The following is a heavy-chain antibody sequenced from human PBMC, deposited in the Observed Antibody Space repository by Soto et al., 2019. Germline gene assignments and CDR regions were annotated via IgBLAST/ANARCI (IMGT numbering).Heavy chain of an antibody. D-gene: IGHD2-15*01. CDR1: GGSISSDY. Sequence: SETLSLTCTVSGGSISSDYCSWIRQSPGKGLEWIGVISSRATTNYNPSLKSRAIVSIDTSKNQFSLKLFSVTAADTAVYYCVRHYCDGGNCYQFDHWGQGTPVTVSS. J-gene: IGHJ4*02. CDR2: ISSRATT. V-gene: IGHV4-59*08. CDR3: VRHYCDGGNCYQFDH.